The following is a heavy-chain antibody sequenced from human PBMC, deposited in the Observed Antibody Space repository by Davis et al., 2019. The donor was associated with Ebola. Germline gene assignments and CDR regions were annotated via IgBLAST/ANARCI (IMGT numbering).Heavy chain of an antibody. CDR1: GYRFTSYY. J-gene: IGHJ3*02. D-gene: IGHD3-22*01. V-gene: IGHV1-46*01. CDR3: AREGGRYYDSSGYVFDI. Sequence: ASMKVSCKASGYRFTSYYMHWVRQAPGQGLEWMGIINPITGGTSYAQNFQVRVNMTRDTSTSTVYMELSSLRSEDTAVYYCAREGGRYYDSSGYVFDIWGQGTMVKVSS. CDR2: INPITGGT.